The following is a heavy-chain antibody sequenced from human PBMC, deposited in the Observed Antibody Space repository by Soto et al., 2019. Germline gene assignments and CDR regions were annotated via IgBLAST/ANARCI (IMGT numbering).Heavy chain of an antibody. CDR2: INAGNGNT. D-gene: IGHD3-10*01. CDR1: GYTFTAYN. CDR3: ARVAPSGGSVPRFDP. Sequence: QVQLVQSGAEVKEPGASVRLSCKAFGYTFTAYNIHWVRQAPGQGLEWMGWINAGNGNTRSSRKFQGRVIITRDTSATTAYLEVDSLRSKDTAIYYCARVAPSGGSVPRFDPWGQGTLLTVSS. V-gene: IGHV1-3*01. J-gene: IGHJ5*02.